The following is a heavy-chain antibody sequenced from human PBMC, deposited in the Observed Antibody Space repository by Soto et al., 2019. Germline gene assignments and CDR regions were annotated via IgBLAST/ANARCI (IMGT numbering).Heavy chain of an antibody. Sequence: LRLSCAASGFTFSSYGMHWVRQAPGKGLEWVAVIWYDGSNKYYADSVKGRFTISRDNSKNTLYLQMNSLRAEDTAVYYCARNYDFWSGPFDYWGQGTLVTVSS. CDR3: ARNYDFWSGPFDY. CDR2: IWYDGSNK. CDR1: GFTFSSYG. D-gene: IGHD3-3*01. J-gene: IGHJ4*02. V-gene: IGHV3-33*01.